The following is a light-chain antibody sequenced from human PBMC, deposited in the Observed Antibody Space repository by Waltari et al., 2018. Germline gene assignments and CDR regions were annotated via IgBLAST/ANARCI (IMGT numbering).Light chain of an antibody. CDR2: GKN. CDR1: SLRSYY. V-gene: IGLV3-19*01. J-gene: IGLJ2*01. CDR3: NSRDSSGNHVV. Sequence: SSELTQDPAVSVALGQTVRITCQGDSLRSYYASWYQQKPGQAPVLVIYGKNNRPSGIPDRFPGSSYGNTASLTITGAQAEDEADYYCNSRDSSGNHVVFGGGTKLTVL.